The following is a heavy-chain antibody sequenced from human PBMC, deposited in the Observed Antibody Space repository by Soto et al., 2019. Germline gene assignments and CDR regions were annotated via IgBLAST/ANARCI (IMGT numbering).Heavy chain of an antibody. CDR1: GYTFTSYG. V-gene: IGHV1-18*01. D-gene: IGHD2-15*01. CDR2: ISAYNGNT. Sequence: ASVKVSCKASGYTFTSYGISWVRQAPGQGLEWMGWISAYNGNTNYAQKLQGRVTMTTDTSTSTAYMELRSLRSDDTAVYYRARDPDVVVVAATQTSSWFDPWGQGTLVTVSS. J-gene: IGHJ5*02. CDR3: ARDPDVVVVAATQTSSWFDP.